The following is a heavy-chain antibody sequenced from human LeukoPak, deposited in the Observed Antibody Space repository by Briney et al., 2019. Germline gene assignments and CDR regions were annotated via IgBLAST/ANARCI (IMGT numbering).Heavy chain of an antibody. CDR1: GFTFSSYS. CDR2: ISSSSSYI. J-gene: IGHJ4*02. Sequence: GGSLRLSCAASGFTFSSYSMNWFRQAPGKGLKWVSSISSSSSYIYYADSVKGRFTISRDNAKNSLYLQMNSLRAEDTAVYYCARDLGYSSSWDAYWGQGTLVTVSS. V-gene: IGHV3-21*01. CDR3: ARDLGYSSSWDAY. D-gene: IGHD6-13*01.